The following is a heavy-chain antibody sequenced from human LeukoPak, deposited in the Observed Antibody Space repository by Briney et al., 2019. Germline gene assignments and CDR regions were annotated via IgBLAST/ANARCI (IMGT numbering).Heavy chain of an antibody. CDR2: INPNSGGT. V-gene: IGHV1-2*02. CDR1: GYTFTSYA. CDR3: ARFSSSWYFWFDP. J-gene: IGHJ5*02. D-gene: IGHD6-13*01. Sequence: ASVKVSCKASGYTFTSYAMNWVRQAPGQGLEWMGWINPNSGGTNYAQKFQGRVTMTRDTSISTAYMELSRLRSDDTAVYYCARFSSSWYFWFDPWGQGTLVTVSS.